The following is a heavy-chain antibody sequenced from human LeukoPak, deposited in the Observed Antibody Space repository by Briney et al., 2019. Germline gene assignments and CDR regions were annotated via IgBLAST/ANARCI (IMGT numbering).Heavy chain of an antibody. D-gene: IGHD6-13*01. V-gene: IGHV3-20*04. CDR3: ARVSSGYSGSWYGDYYYYYMDV. Sequence: GGSLRLSCAASGFTFDDYGMSWVRQAPGKGLEWVSGINWNGGSTGYADSVKGRFTISRDNAKNSLYLQMNSLRAEDTALYYCARVSSGYSGSWYGDYYYYYMDVWGKGTTVTVSS. CDR2: INWNGGST. CDR1: GFTFDDYG. J-gene: IGHJ6*03.